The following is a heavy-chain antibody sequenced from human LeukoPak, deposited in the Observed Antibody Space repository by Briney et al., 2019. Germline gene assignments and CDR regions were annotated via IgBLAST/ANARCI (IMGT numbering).Heavy chain of an antibody. V-gene: IGHV7-4-1*02. J-gene: IGHJ5*02. Sequence: ASVKVSCKASGYTFTSYAMNWVRQAPGQGLEWMGWSNTNTGNPTYAQGFTGRFVLSLDTSVSTAYLQISSLKAEDTAVYYCARDQTRYNWNRNWFDPWGQGTLVTVSS. CDR2: SNTNTGNP. CDR1: GYTFTSYA. CDR3: ARDQTRYNWNRNWFDP. D-gene: IGHD1-1*01.